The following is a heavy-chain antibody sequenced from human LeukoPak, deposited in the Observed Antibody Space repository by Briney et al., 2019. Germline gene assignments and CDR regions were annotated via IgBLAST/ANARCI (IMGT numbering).Heavy chain of an antibody. Sequence: SETLSLTCTVSSASITSTTYYWGWIRQPPGKGLEWIGYIYYSGSTNYNPSLKSRVTISVDTSKNQFSLKLSSVTAADTAVYYCARERIAAAGNWFDPWGQGTLVTVSS. J-gene: IGHJ5*02. CDR1: SASITSTTYY. CDR2: IYYSGST. V-gene: IGHV4-61*01. CDR3: ARERIAAAGNWFDP. D-gene: IGHD6-13*01.